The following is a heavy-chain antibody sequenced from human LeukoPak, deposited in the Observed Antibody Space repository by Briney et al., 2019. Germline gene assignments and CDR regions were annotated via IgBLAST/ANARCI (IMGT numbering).Heavy chain of an antibody. D-gene: IGHD4-17*01. J-gene: IGHJ6*03. CDR3: AKGGAEHLYYYRDV. CDR1: GFSFSDYA. CDR2: ISSSWSGGST. Sequence: GGSLRLSCAASGFSFSDYAMSWVRQTPGKGLEWVSAISSSWSGGSTYNADSVKGRFTISRDNSKNTLYLQMNRLRVEDTAVYYCAKGGAEHLYYYRDVWGKGTTVTVS. V-gene: IGHV3-23*01.